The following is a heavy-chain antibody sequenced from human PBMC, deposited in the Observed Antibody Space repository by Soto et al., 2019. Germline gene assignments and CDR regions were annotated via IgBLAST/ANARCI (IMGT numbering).Heavy chain of an antibody. CDR1: GFTFSNAW. J-gene: IGHJ4*02. V-gene: IGHV3-15*01. D-gene: IGHD3-3*01. Sequence: GGSLRLSCAASGFTFSNAWMSWVRQAPGKGLEWVGRIKSKTDGGTTDYAAPVKGRFTISRDDSKNTLYLQMNSLKTEDTAVYYCTTAPYYDFWSGYGSFDYWGQGTLVTVSS. CDR2: IKSKTDGGTT. CDR3: TTAPYYDFWSGYGSFDY.